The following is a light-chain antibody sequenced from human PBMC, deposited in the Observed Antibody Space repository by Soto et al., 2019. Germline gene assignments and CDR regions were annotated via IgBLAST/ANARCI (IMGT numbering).Light chain of an antibody. Sequence: QSVLTQPPSASGTPGQRVTISCSGSSSNIGSNTVNWYQQLPGTAPKLLIYSNNQRPSGVPDRFSGSKSGTSASLAISGLLSEEEADYYCAAWEDSRNGHWVFGGGTKLTVL. CDR3: AAWEDSRNGHWV. V-gene: IGLV1-44*01. J-gene: IGLJ3*02. CDR2: SNN. CDR1: SSNIGSNT.